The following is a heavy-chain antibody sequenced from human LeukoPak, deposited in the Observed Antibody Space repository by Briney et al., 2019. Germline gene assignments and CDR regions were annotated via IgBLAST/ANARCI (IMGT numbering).Heavy chain of an antibody. Sequence: GGSLRLSCIDSGVSFSDNFMGWLRQAPGKGLEWVSYVGSRGDTIHYSDAVQGRFSISRDNSKRSLYLQMNRLRINDTAVYYCARGGYGWTFKQWGQGTLVSVSS. CDR3: ARGGYGWTFKQ. CDR2: VGSRGDTI. J-gene: IGHJ1*01. D-gene: IGHD3-16*01. CDR1: GVSFSDNF. V-gene: IGHV3-11*01.